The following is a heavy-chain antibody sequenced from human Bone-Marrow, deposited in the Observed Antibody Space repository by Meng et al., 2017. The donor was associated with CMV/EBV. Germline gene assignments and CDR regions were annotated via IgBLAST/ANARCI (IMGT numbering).Heavy chain of an antibody. CDR2: ISSSSSYI. D-gene: IGHD3-3*01. Sequence: GGSLRLSCAASGFTFSSYSMNWVRQAPGKGLEWVSSISSSSSYIYYADSVKGRFTISRDNAKNSLYLQMNSLRAEDTAVYYCAREGFFGVVTPAPFDYWGQGTLVTGSS. CDR3: AREGFFGVVTPAPFDY. CDR1: GFTFSSYS. V-gene: IGHV3-21*01. J-gene: IGHJ4*02.